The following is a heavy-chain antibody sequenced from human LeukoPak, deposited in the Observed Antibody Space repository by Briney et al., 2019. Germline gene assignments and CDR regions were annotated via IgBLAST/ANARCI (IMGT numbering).Heavy chain of an antibody. CDR3: ARGRGLWLQFHFDF. D-gene: IGHD5-12*01. CDR1: GFTFSDYY. Sequence: GGSLRLSCAASGFTFSDYYMGWIRQAPGKGLEWVSYISSSGSTIYYADSVKGRFTISRDNAKNSLHLQMNSLRAEDTAVYYCARGRGLWLQFHFDFWGQGTLVTVSS. J-gene: IGHJ4*02. CDR2: ISSSGSTI. V-gene: IGHV3-11*01.